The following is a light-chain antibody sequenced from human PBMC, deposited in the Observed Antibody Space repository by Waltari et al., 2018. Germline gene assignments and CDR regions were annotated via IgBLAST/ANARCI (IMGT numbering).Light chain of an antibody. V-gene: IGLV3-21*02. CDR1: KLGSKG. J-gene: IGLJ3*02. Sequence: SYVLTQPPSVSVAPGQTARISCGGNKLGSKGVHWYRQTPGQAPVLVVYDNSDRPSGIPERLSGSNSGNTATLTINRVEAGDEADYYCQVWDTSSDHLWVFGGGTKLTVL. CDR3: QVWDTSSDHLWV. CDR2: DNS.